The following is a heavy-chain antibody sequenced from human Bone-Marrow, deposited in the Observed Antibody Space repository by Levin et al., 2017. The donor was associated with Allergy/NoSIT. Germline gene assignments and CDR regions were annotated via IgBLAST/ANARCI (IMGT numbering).Heavy chain of an antibody. CDR1: GFTFSSYR. D-gene: IGHD2-8*02. V-gene: IGHV3-48*01. CDR2: ISDGSANI. Sequence: GGSLRLSCAASGFTFSSYRMSWVRQTPGKGLDWVAYISDGSANILYADSVKGRFTIARDDARNSLYLQMNSLRAEDTALYYCARVLDNTGGYCFDYWGRGTLVTVSS. CDR3: ARVLDNTGGYCFDY. J-gene: IGHJ4*02.